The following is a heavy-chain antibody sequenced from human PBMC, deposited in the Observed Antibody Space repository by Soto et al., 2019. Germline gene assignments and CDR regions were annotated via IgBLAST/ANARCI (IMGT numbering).Heavy chain of an antibody. Sequence: PWGSLRRSCAASGFPLGDSAMHWFRQASGKGLEWVGRIKSKANSYATAYAASVKGRFTISRDDSKNTAYLQMNSLKTEDTAVYYCSHTQPWGQGTLVTVSS. CDR3: SHTQP. CDR1: GFPLGDSA. J-gene: IGHJ4*02. V-gene: IGHV3-73*01. CDR2: IKSKANSYAT.